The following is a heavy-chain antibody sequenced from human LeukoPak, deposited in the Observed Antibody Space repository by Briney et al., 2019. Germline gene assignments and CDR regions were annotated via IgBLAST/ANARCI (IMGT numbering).Heavy chain of an antibody. Sequence: SVKVSCKASGGTFSSYAISWVRQAPGQGLEWMGGIIPIFGTAIYAQKFQGRVTITTDESTSTAYMELSSLRSEDTAVYYCATPRRLYCSSTSCYGPYYHMDVWGKGTTVTVSS. J-gene: IGHJ6*03. CDR3: ATPRRLYCSSTSCYGPYYHMDV. CDR1: GGTFSSYA. D-gene: IGHD2-2*01. CDR2: IIPIFGTA. V-gene: IGHV1-69*05.